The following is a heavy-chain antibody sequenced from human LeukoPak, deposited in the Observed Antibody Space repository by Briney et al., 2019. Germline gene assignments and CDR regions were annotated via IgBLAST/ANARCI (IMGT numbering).Heavy chain of an antibody. CDR2: IYYSGST. CDR1: GGSISSYY. V-gene: IGHV4-59*08. J-gene: IGHJ6*02. D-gene: IGHD6-13*01. Sequence: PSETLSLTCTVSGGSISSYYWSWIRQPPGKGLEWIGYIYYSGSTNYNPSLKSRVTISVDTSKNQFSLKLSSVTAADTAVYYCARGRAAAWPVGYYYGMDVWGQGTTVTVSS. CDR3: ARGRAAAWPVGYYYGMDV.